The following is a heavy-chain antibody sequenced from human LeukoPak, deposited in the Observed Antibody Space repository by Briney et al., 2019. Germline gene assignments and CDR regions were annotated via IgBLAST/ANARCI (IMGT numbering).Heavy chain of an antibody. D-gene: IGHD4-17*01. CDR1: GFTFSNYA. CDR2: RSYDGSNK. Sequence: GGSLRLSCAASGFTFSNYAMHWVRQAPGKGLEWVAVRSYDGSNKYYADSVKGRFTISRDNSKNTLYLQMNSLRAEDTAVYYCARIGYGDTPAFYYYYYYMDVWGKGTTVTVSS. V-gene: IGHV3-30*04. CDR3: ARIGYGDTPAFYYYYYYMDV. J-gene: IGHJ6*03.